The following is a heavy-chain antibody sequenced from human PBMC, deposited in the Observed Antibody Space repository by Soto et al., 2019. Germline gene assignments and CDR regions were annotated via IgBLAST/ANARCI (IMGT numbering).Heavy chain of an antibody. CDR3: ARDREYYYDSSGNYYYHYGMDV. Sequence: QVQLVESGAEVKKPGASVKVSCKASGYTFTNYGISWVRQAPGQGLEWMGWISGYNGNTKYAQKFQGRVTMTTDTPTNTAYMDLRSLRSDDTVVYYCARDREYYYDSSGNYYYHYGMDVWGQGTTVTVS. D-gene: IGHD3-22*01. J-gene: IGHJ6*02. V-gene: IGHV1-18*04. CDR2: ISGYNGNT. CDR1: GYTFTNYG.